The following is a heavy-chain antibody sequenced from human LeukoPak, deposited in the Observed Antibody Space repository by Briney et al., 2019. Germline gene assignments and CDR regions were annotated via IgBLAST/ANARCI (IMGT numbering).Heavy chain of an antibody. CDR2: IHPNNGGT. CDR1: GYTFTGYY. Sequence: ASVKVSCKASGYTFTGYYIHWVRQAPGQGLEWMGRIHPNNGGTNYAQKFQGRVTMTRDMSMSTAYMELSRLRSVDTAVYYCAGEDNSSGYRPFDIWGQGTMVTVPS. CDR3: AGEDNSSGYRPFDI. V-gene: IGHV1-2*06. D-gene: IGHD3-22*01. J-gene: IGHJ3*02.